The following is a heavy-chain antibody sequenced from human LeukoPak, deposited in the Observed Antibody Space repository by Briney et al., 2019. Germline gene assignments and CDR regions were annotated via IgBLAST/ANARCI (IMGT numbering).Heavy chain of an antibody. D-gene: IGHD5-12*01. Sequence: ASVKVSCKASGGTFTTYYMHWVRQAPGQGLEWMGIINPSGGSTSYAQKFQGRVTMTRDMSTSTAYMELSSLRSEDTAVYYCARGPGLATIWSRYYMDVWGKGTTVTISS. CDR3: ARGPGLATIWSRYYMDV. CDR2: INPSGGST. V-gene: IGHV1-46*01. CDR1: GGTFTTYY. J-gene: IGHJ6*03.